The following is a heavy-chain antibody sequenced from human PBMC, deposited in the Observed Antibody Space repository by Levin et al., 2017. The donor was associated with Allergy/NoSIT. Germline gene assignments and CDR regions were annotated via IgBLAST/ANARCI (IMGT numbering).Heavy chain of an antibody. V-gene: IGHV3-11*01. CDR1: GFTFSDYY. CDR2: ISSGGDTI. J-gene: IGHJ6*02. CDR3: ARVFWSGYYGGPNYDDGMDV. Sequence: GGSLRLSCAASGFTFSDYYMSWIRQAPGKGLEWVSYISSGGDTIYYADSVKGRFTISRDNAKNSLYVQMNSLRAEDTAVYYCARVFWSGYYGGPNYDDGMDVWGQGTTVTVSS. D-gene: IGHD3-3*01.